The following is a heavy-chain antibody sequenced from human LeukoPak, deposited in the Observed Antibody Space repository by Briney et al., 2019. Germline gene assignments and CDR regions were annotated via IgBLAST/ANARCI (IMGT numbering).Heavy chain of an antibody. CDR1: GFTFSSYS. CDR3: ARVHIEGLIIDY. Sequence: GGSLRLSCAASGFTFSSYSMNWVRQAPGKGLEWVSSISSSGSYIYYADSVKGRFTISRDNAKNSLYLQMNSLRAEDTAVYYCARVHIEGLIIDYWGQGTLVTVSS. CDR2: ISSSGSYI. D-gene: IGHD5-24*01. J-gene: IGHJ4*02. V-gene: IGHV3-21*04.